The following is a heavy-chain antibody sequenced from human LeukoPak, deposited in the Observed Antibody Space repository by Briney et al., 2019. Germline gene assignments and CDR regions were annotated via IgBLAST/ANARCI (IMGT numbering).Heavy chain of an antibody. Sequence: TGGSLRLSCAASGFTFSSYAMSWVRQAPGKGLEWVSAISGSGGSTYYADSVRGRFTISRDNSKNTLYLQMNSLRAEDTAVYYCAGKAVAGTQYYFDYWGQGTLVTVSS. CDR3: AGKAVAGTQYYFDY. CDR2: ISGSGGST. V-gene: IGHV3-23*01. J-gene: IGHJ4*02. D-gene: IGHD6-19*01. CDR1: GFTFSSYA.